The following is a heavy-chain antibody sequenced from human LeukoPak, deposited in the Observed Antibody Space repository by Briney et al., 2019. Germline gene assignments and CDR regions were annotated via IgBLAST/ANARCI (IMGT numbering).Heavy chain of an antibody. CDR3: ASGGMAGTFSWFDP. CDR1: GHTFTGYY. D-gene: IGHD6-19*01. V-gene: IGHV1-2*06. J-gene: IGHJ5*02. Sequence: ASVKVSCKASGHTFTGYYMHWVRQAPGQGLEWMGRINPNSGGTNYAQKFQGRVTMTRDTSISTAYMELSRLRSDDTAVYYCASGGMAGTFSWFDPWGQGTLVTVSS. CDR2: INPNSGGT.